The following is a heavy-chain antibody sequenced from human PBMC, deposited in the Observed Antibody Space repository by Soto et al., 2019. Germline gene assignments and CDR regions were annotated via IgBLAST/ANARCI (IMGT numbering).Heavy chain of an antibody. J-gene: IGHJ6*02. Sequence: SVKVSCKASGGTFSSYAISWLRQAPGQGLEWMGGIIPIFGTANYAQKFQGRVTITADKSTSTAYMELSSLRSEDTAVYYCARAGSGYYTWYYYYGMDVWGQGTTVTVSS. V-gene: IGHV1-69*06. CDR1: GGTFSSYA. D-gene: IGHD3-3*01. CDR2: IIPIFGTA. CDR3: ARAGSGYYTWYYYYGMDV.